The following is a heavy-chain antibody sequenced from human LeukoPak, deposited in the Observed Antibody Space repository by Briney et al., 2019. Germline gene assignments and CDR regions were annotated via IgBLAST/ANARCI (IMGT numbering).Heavy chain of an antibody. V-gene: IGHV1-24*01. D-gene: IGHD1-26*01. CDR2: FDPEDGET. CDR3: ATRGVVGATEEGAFDI. CDR1: GYTLTELS. J-gene: IGHJ3*02. Sequence: ASVKVSCKVSGYTLTELSMHWVRQAPGKGLEWMGGFDPEDGETIYAQKFQGRVTMTEDTSTDTAYMELSSLRSEDTAVYYCATRGVVGATEEGAFDIWGQGTMVTVSS.